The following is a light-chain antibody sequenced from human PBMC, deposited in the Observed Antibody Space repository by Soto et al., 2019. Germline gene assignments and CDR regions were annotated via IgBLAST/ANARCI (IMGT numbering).Light chain of an antibody. CDR2: DVG. CDR1: SRDVGGYNS. J-gene: IGLJ1*01. CDR3: CSYAGSKTLYV. V-gene: IGLV2-11*01. Sequence: QSALTQPRSVSGSPGQAVTISCTGTSRDVGGYNSVSWYRQKPDKAPDLIIYDVGQRPSGVPDRFSGSKSGNSASLTISGLQTEDEAYYYCCSYAGSKTLYVFGSGTKVTVL.